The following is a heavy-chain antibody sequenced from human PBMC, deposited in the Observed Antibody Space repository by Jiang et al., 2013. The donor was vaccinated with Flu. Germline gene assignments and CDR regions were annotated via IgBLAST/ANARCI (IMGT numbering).Heavy chain of an antibody. Sequence: CGAEVKKPGASVKVSCKASGYTFTSYAMHWVRQAPGQRLEWMGWINAGNGNTKYSQKFQGRVTITRDTSASTAYMELSSLRSEDTAVYYCARGMRVVVAAKPSPCGYWGQGTLVTVSS. V-gene: IGHV1-3*01. J-gene: IGHJ4*02. CDR3: ARGMRVVVAAKPSPCGY. CDR1: GYTFTSYA. CDR2: INAGNGNT. D-gene: IGHD2-15*01.